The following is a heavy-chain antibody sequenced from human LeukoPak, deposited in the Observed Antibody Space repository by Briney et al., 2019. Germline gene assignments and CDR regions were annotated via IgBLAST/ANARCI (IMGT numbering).Heavy chain of an antibody. Sequence: GGSLRLSCAASGFTFSSYSMNWVRQAPGKGLEWVSSISSSSSYIYYADSVKGRFTISRDNAKNSLYLQMNSLRAEDTAVYYCARDLFVGATPFDYWGQGTLVTVSS. J-gene: IGHJ4*02. CDR2: ISSSSSYI. D-gene: IGHD1-26*01. V-gene: IGHV3-21*01. CDR3: ARDLFVGATPFDY. CDR1: GFTFSSYS.